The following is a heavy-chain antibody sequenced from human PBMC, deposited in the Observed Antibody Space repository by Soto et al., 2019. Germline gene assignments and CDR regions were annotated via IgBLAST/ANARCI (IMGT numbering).Heavy chain of an antibody. CDR1: GFTFSSYT. Sequence: GGSLRLSCAASGFTFSSYTMSWVRQAPGKGLEWVSAISGSGGSTYYADSVKGRFTISRDNSKNTLYLQMNSLRAEDTAVYYCAKDASHGVVTLYSYGMDVWGQGTTVTVSS. V-gene: IGHV3-23*01. CDR2: ISGSGGST. CDR3: AKDASHGVVTLYSYGMDV. J-gene: IGHJ6*02. D-gene: IGHD3-3*01.